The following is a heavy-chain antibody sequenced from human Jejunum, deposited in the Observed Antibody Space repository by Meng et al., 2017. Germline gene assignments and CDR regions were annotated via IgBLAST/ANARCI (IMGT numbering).Heavy chain of an antibody. Sequence: ASVKVSCKASGYSLTAYYIHWVRQAPGQGFEWMGWINPNSGTTVYAQKFQGRVTMTRDTSISTAYMELSSLRSDDTAVYFCARGLVTMIVVDIWGQGTMVTVSS. CDR2: INPNSGTT. CDR1: GYSLTAYY. V-gene: IGHV1-2*02. D-gene: IGHD3-22*01. CDR3: ARGLVTMIVVDI. J-gene: IGHJ3*02.